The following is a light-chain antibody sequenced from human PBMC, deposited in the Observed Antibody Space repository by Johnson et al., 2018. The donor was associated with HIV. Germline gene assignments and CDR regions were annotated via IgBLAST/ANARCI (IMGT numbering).Light chain of an antibody. CDR2: DNN. Sequence: QSVLTQPPSVSAAPGQRVTRSYSGSSSNIGNNFVSWFRQLPLRAPKVLIYDNNERPSGIPYRFSGSKSGTSATLGITGLQTGDEADYYCGTWDSSLSAGGVFGTGTKSPS. V-gene: IGLV1-51*01. CDR1: SSNIGNNF. CDR3: GTWDSSLSAGGV. J-gene: IGLJ1*01.